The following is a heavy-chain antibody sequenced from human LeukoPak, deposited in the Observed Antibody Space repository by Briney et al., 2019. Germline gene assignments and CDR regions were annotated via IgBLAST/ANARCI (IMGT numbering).Heavy chain of an antibody. V-gene: IGHV4-38-2*02. CDR2: IYHSGST. Sequence: SETLSLTCTVSGYSISSGYYWGWIRQPPGKGLEWIGSIYHSGSTFYNPSLKSRVTISVDTSKNQFSQKLSSVTAADTATYYCARDLPIYDSSGFPDYWGQGTLVTVSS. CDR3: ARDLPIYDSSGFPDY. J-gene: IGHJ4*02. D-gene: IGHD3-22*01. CDR1: GYSISSGYY.